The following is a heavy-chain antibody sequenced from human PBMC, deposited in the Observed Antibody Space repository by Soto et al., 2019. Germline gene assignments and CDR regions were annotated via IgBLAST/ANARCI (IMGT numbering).Heavy chain of an antibody. D-gene: IGHD6-19*01. CDR3: ARAYSSGWDY. Sequence: QVQLVQSGAEVKKPGSSVKVSCKASGGTFSSYAISWVRQAPGQGLEWMGWMKPNSGNTGYAQKFQGRVTMTSHTYISTAYMELSRLRSKDTPVYYCARAYSSGWDYWGQVTLVTVSS. CDR1: GGTFSSYA. CDR2: MKPNSGNT. J-gene: IGHJ4*02. V-gene: IGHV1-8*02.